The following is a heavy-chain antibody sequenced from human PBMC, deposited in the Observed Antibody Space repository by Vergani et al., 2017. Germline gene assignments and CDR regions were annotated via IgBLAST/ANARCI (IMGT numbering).Heavy chain of an antibody. V-gene: IGHV4-61*02. J-gene: IGHJ6*04. CDR2: IYTSGST. D-gene: IGHD3-3*01. CDR1: GGSISSGSYY. CDR3: AGEIKPPCLEWFPDV. Sequence: QVQLQESGPGLVKPSQTLSLTCTVSGGSISSGSYYWSWIRQPAGKGLEWIGRIYTSGSTNYNTSLKSRVTMSVDTSKNQFSLKLSSVTAADTAVYYCAGEIKPPCLEWFPDVWGKGTTVTVSS.